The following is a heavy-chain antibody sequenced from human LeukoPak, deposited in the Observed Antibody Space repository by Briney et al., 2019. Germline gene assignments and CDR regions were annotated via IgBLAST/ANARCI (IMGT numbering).Heavy chain of an antibody. D-gene: IGHD1-26*01. CDR1: GFTFSSYT. J-gene: IGHJ6*02. CDR2: ITTSSSAI. V-gene: IGHV3-48*01. Sequence: GGSLRLSCAASGFTFSSYTMNWVRQAPGKGLEWVSYITTSSSAIYYADSVKGRFTFSRDNAKNSLYLQMNSLRGEDTAVYYCVRGAGKYDMDVWGQGTTVTVSS. CDR3: VRGAGKYDMDV.